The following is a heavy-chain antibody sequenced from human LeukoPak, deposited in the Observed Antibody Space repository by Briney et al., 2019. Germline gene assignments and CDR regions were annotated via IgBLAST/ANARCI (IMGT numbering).Heavy chain of an antibody. V-gene: IGHV1-3*01. Sequence: ASVKVSCKASGYTFINFAINWGRQAPGQRPEWLGWINAGNGNTKYSQKFQGRVTITRDTSASTAYMELSNLTSEDTAVYYCARGPRAAAADYWGQGTLVTVSS. J-gene: IGHJ4*02. CDR2: INAGNGNT. CDR1: GYTFINFA. CDR3: ARGPRAAAADY. D-gene: IGHD6-13*01.